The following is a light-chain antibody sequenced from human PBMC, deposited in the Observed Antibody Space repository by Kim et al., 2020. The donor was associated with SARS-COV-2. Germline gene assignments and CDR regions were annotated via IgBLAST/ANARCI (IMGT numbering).Light chain of an antibody. V-gene: IGKV3-20*01. CDR1: QSVSSSY. J-gene: IGKJ5*01. Sequence: EIVLTQSPGTLSLSPGERATLSCRASQSVSSSYLAWYQQKPGQAPRLLIYGASSRATGIPDRFSGSGSGTDFTVTISRLEPEDFAVYYCRQYGSSPPITFGQGTRLEIK. CDR3: RQYGSSPPIT. CDR2: GAS.